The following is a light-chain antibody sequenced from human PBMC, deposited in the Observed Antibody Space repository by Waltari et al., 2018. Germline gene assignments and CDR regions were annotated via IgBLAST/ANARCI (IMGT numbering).Light chain of an antibody. J-gene: IGKJ5*01. V-gene: IGKV3-11*01. CDR2: DAS. CDR3: QQRRNWPPIT. CDR1: QSVSRY. Sequence: EIVLTQSPATLSLSPGERDTLSCRASQSVSRYLAWYQQKPGQAPRLLIYDASNRATGIPARFRGSGSGTDFTLTISGLEPEDFAVYYCQQRRNWPPITFGQGTRLEIK.